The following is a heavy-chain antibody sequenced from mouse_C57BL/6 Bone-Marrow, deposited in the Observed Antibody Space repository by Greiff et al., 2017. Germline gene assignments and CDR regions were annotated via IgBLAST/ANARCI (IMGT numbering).Heavy chain of an antibody. J-gene: IGHJ3*01. V-gene: IGHV7-3*01. CDR1: GFTFTDYY. CDR2: IRNKANGYTT. D-gene: IGHD1-1*01. Sequence: EVHLVESGGGLVQPGGSLSLSCAASGFTFTDYYMSWVRQPPGKALEWLGFIRNKANGYTTEYSASVKGRFTISRDNSQSILYLQMNALRAEDSATYYCARSYGSSSFAYWGQGTLVTVSA. CDR3: ARSYGSSSFAY.